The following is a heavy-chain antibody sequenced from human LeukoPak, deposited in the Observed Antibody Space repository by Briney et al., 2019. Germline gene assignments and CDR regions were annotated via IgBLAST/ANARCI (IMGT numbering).Heavy chain of an antibody. D-gene: IGHD3-3*01. CDR2: ISYDGSNK. J-gene: IGHJ4*02. CDR3: ARDRLVYYDFWSGYYDY. Sequence: GGSLRLSCTASGFTFGDYAMHWVRQAPGKGLEWVAVISYDGSNKYYADSVKGRFTISRDNSKNTLYLQMNSLRAEDTAVYYCARDRLVYYDFWSGYYDYWGQGTLVTVSS. V-gene: IGHV3-30-3*01. CDR1: GFTFGDYA.